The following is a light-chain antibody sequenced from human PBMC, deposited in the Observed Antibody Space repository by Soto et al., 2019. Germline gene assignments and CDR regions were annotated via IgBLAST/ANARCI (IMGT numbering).Light chain of an antibody. J-gene: IGKJ5*01. Sequence: IQMTHSPSSLSASVGDRVTVTCRTSQKINNYLNWYQQKPGKAPKLLSYGASSVQSGVPLRFSGSGSGTEFTLTISSLKPEDFEIYYCEQTYSTPVTFGQGTRLEIK. CDR2: GAS. V-gene: IGKV1-39*01. CDR3: EQTYSTPVT. CDR1: QKINNY.